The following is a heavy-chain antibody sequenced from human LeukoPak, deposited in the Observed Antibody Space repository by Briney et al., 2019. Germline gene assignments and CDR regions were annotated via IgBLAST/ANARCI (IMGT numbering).Heavy chain of an antibody. V-gene: IGHV4-59*01. CDR1: GGSISIYY. Sequence: SETLSLTCTVSGGSISIYYWSWIRQPPGKGLDWIGYISHTGITKYNPSLKSRVTIAVDTSTNQFYVKLSSVTAADTAVYYCAREFSSNRAFDFWGQGTMVTVSS. J-gene: IGHJ3*01. CDR3: AREFSSNRAFDF. CDR2: ISHTGIT.